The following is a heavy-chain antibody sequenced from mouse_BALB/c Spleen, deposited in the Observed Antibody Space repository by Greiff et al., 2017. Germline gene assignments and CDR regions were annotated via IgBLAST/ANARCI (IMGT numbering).Heavy chain of an antibody. CDR3: ARNRDYDHYYAMDY. D-gene: IGHD2-4*01. Sequence: QVQLQQSGAELVRPGSSVKISCKASGYAFSSYWMNWVKQRPGQGLEWIGQIYPGDGDTNYNGKFKGKATLTADKSSSTAYMQLSSLTSEDSAVYFCARNRDYDHYYAMDYWGQGTSVTVSS. V-gene: IGHV1-80*01. J-gene: IGHJ4*01. CDR1: GYAFSSYW. CDR2: IYPGDGDT.